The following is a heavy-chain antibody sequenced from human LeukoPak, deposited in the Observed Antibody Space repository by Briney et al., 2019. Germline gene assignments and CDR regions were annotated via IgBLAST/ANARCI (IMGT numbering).Heavy chain of an antibody. V-gene: IGHV3-15*01. CDR1: GFTFSNAW. J-gene: IGHJ4*02. CDR2: IKSKTDGGTT. D-gene: IGHD5-18*01. Sequence: GGSLRLSCAASGFTFSNAWMSWVRQAPGKGLEWVGRIKSKTDGGTTDYAAPVKGRFTISRDDSKNTLYLQTNSLKTEDTAVYYCTTRWIQLWDTFDYWGQGTLVTVSS. CDR3: TTRWIQLWDTFDY.